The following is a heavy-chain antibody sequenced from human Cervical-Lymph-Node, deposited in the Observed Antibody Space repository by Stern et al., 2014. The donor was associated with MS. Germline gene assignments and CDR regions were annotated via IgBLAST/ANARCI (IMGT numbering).Heavy chain of an antibody. D-gene: IGHD1-1*01. CDR1: GASFTDNY. CDR3: ARERKVERSARVFVSFDV. Sequence: QVQLQQWGAGLLRPSETLSLTCAVHGASFTDNYWSWIRQTPGKGLEWIGEINHRGKTHHNPSIMSRVTLSVDTSKTQFSLKLNSVTAADTAVYYCARERKVERSARVFVSFDVWGQGTLLTVSS. CDR2: INHRGKT. J-gene: IGHJ3*01. V-gene: IGHV4-34*01.